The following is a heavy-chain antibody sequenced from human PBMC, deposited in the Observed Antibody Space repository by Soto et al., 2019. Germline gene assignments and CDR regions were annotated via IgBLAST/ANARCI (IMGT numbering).Heavy chain of an antibody. Sequence: ASVKVSCKASGGTFSSYTISWVRQAPGQGLERKGRINPILGIPNYAQKFQGRVTITADKSTSTAYMKLSSLRSEDTAVYYCASNPVRGGRDCSSTSCYGPSAPYYYYGMDVWGQGTTVTVSS. CDR3: ASNPVRGGRDCSSTSCYGPSAPYYYYGMDV. D-gene: IGHD2-2*01. J-gene: IGHJ6*02. CDR1: GGTFSSYT. CDR2: INPILGIP. V-gene: IGHV1-69*02.